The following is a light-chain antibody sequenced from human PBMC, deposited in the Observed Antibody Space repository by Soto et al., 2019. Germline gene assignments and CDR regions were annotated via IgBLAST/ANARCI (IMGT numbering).Light chain of an antibody. CDR1: QSITIW. J-gene: IGKJ2*01. CDR3: QQYSSYSTYT. CDR2: RAS. V-gene: IGKV1-5*03. Sequence: DIQMTQSPSTLSASVGDRVTIACRASQSITIWLAWYQQKPGKAPNLLIYRASSLVSGVPSRFSGSGSGTEFTLTISSLQPDDFATYYCQQYSSYSTYTFGQGTKLEIK.